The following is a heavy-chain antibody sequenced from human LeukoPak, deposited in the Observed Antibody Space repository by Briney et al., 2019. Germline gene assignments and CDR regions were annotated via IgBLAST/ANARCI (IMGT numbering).Heavy chain of an antibody. CDR2: IHTGGTT. J-gene: IGHJ4*02. CDR3: ARVWFGYFFQ. V-gene: IGHV3-53*01. Sequence: GGSLRLSCVASGLDISYHYVGWVRQAPGKGLEWVSVIHTGGTTHYAESVKGRFTVSKDTSNNTVFLQMNSLRVEDTAVYYCARVWFGYFFQWGQGALVTVS. CDR1: GLDISYHY. D-gene: IGHD3-10*01.